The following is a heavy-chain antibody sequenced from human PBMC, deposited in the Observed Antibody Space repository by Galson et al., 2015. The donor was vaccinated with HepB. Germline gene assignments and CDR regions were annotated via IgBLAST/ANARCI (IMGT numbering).Heavy chain of an antibody. D-gene: IGHD2-21*02. CDR1: GYSFTSYW. CDR2: IYPGDSDT. Sequence: QSGAEVKKPGESLKISCKGSGYSFTSYWIGWVRQMPGKGLEWMGIIYPGDSDTRYSPSFQGQVTISADKSISTAYLQWSSLKASDTAMYYCARHNNPYCGGDCYPYDYWGQGTLVTVSS. CDR3: ARHNNPYCGGDCYPYDY. V-gene: IGHV5-51*01. J-gene: IGHJ4*02.